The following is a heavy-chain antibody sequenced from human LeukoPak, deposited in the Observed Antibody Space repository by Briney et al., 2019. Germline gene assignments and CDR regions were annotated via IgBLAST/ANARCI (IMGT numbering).Heavy chain of an antibody. D-gene: IGHD1-26*01. CDR2: INTAGGSI. CDR3: ATSGTYRLDY. J-gene: IGHJ4*02. V-gene: IGHV3-48*01. Sequence: GESLKISCAASGFTFSSYNMNWVRQAPGKGLEWVSSINTAGGSIFYADSVKGRFTISRDNAKNSLYLQMNSLRAEDTAVYYCATSGTYRLDYWGQGSLVTVSS. CDR1: GFTFSSYN.